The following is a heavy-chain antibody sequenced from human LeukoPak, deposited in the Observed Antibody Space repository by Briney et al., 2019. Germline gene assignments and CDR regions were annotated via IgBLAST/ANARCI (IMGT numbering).Heavy chain of an antibody. Sequence: PGGSLRLSCAASGCTFSSYWMSWVRQAPRKGLEWVANIKQDGSEKYYVDSVKGRFTISRDNAKNSLYLQMNSLRAEDTAVYYCARGTIAAAGYYYFDYWGQGTQVTVSS. CDR3: ARGTIAAAGYYYFDY. J-gene: IGHJ4*02. CDR1: GCTFSSYW. V-gene: IGHV3-7*04. D-gene: IGHD6-13*01. CDR2: IKQDGSEK.